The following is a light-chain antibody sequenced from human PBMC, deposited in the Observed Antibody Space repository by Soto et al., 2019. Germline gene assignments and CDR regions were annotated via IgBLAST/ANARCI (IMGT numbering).Light chain of an antibody. Sequence: EIVMTQSPATLSVSPGERATLSCRASQSVSSNLAWYQQQPGQAPRLLIYGASTRATGIPARFSGSGSGTEFTLTISSLQSEDFAVYYCQQYNNWPPWTFGGGTKVEIK. J-gene: IGKJ4*02. CDR1: QSVSSN. CDR3: QQYNNWPPWT. CDR2: GAS. V-gene: IGKV3-15*01.